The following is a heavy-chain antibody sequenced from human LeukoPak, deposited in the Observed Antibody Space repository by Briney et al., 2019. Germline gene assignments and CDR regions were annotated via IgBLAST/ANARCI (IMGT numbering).Heavy chain of an antibody. CDR1: GGSISSYY. J-gene: IGHJ4*02. V-gene: IGHV4-59*01. D-gene: IGHD6-19*01. CDR2: IYYSGST. Sequence: SETLSLTCTVSGGSISSYYWSWIRQPPGKGLEWIGYIYYSGSTNYNPSLKSRVTISVDTSKNQFSLKLSSVTAADTVVYYCARETAVAVLDYWGQGTLVTVSS. CDR3: ARETAVAVLDY.